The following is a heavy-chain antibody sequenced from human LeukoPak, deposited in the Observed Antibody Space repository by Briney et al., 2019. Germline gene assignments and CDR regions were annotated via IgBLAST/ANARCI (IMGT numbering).Heavy chain of an antibody. V-gene: IGHV3-23*01. CDR2: ISDSGNT. J-gene: IGHJ6*03. Sequence: GGSLRLSCAASGFTLSSYAMSWVRQAPGKGLEWVSAISDSGNTYHADSVKGRFTISRDSSKNTLFLQMNRLRPEDAAVYYCARGKTGSYYSRSYYMDVWGKGTTVTISS. CDR3: ARGKTGSYYSRSYYMDV. CDR1: GFTLSSYA. D-gene: IGHD3-10*01.